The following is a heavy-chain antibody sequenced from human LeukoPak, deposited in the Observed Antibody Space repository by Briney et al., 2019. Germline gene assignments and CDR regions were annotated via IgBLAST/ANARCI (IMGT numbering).Heavy chain of an antibody. CDR2: IYYSGST. Sequence: SETLSLTCTVSGGSISSSSYYWGWIRQPPGKGLEWIGSIYYSGSTYYNPSLKSRVTISVDTSKNQFSLKLSSVTAADTAVYYCASGGYDSGVSYYFDYWGQGTLVTVSS. CDR3: ASGGYDSGVSYYFDY. J-gene: IGHJ4*02. CDR1: GGSISSSSYY. D-gene: IGHD5-12*01. V-gene: IGHV4-39*01.